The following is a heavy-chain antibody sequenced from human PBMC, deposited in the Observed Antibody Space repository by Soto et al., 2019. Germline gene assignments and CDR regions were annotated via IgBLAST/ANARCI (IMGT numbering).Heavy chain of an antibody. CDR3: AKDMGPGYCSGGSCYSFDY. D-gene: IGHD2-15*01. Sequence: GGSLRLSCAASGFTFDDYAMHWVRQAPGKGLEWVSLISWDGGSTYYADSVKGRFTISRDNSKNSLYLQMNSLRAEDTALYYCAKDMGPGYCSGGSCYSFDYWGQGTLVTVSS. V-gene: IGHV3-43D*04. CDR2: ISWDGGST. J-gene: IGHJ4*02. CDR1: GFTFDDYA.